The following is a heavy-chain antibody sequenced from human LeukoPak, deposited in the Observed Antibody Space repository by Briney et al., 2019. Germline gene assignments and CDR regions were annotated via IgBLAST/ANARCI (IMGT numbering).Heavy chain of an antibody. CDR3: ARRGDTIFGVVNMAGWFDP. Sequence: SETVSLTCTVSGGSISSYYWSWIRQPPEKGLEWIGYIYSSGSTNYNPSLRSRVTISVDTSKNQFSLKLNSVTAADTAVYYCARRGDTIFGVVNMAGWFDPWGQGTLVTVSS. D-gene: IGHD3-3*01. V-gene: IGHV4-59*01. CDR1: GGSISSYY. CDR2: IYSSGST. J-gene: IGHJ5*02.